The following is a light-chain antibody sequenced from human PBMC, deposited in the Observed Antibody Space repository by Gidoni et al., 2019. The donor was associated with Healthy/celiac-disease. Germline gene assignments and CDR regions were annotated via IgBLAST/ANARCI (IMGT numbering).Light chain of an antibody. V-gene: IGKV1-39*01. J-gene: IGKJ1*01. Sequence: DIQRTQSPSSLSASVGDRVTITCRASQSISSYLNWYQQKPGKAPKLLIYAASSLQSGVPSRFSGSGSGTDFTLTISSLQSEDFATYYCQQSYSTEGTFGQGTKVEIK. CDR1: QSISSY. CDR2: AAS. CDR3: QQSYSTEGT.